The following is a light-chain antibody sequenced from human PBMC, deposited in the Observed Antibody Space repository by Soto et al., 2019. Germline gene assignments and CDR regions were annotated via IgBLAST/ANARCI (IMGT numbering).Light chain of an antibody. Sequence: QSVLTQPASVSGSPGQSITISCTGTSSDVGSYNLVSWYQQHPGKAPKLMISDVSKRPSGVSDRFSGSKSGNTASLTISGLQAEDEVDYFCCSYAGTSTPYVFGTGTKVTVL. V-gene: IGLV2-23*02. CDR3: CSYAGTSTPYV. CDR2: DVS. J-gene: IGLJ1*01. CDR1: SSDVGSYNL.